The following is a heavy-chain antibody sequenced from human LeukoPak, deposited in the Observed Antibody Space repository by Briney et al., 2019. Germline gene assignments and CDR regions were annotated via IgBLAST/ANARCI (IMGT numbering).Heavy chain of an antibody. V-gene: IGHV1-18*01. CDR1: GYTFTSYG. D-gene: IGHD3-22*01. Sequence: GASVKVSCKASGYTFTSYGISWVRQAPGQGLEWMGWISAYNGNTNYAQKLQGRVTMTTDTSTSTAYMELRSLRSDDTAVYYCARDLPSYYDSSGYSPGDYWGQGTLVTVSS. CDR3: ARDLPSYYDSSGYSPGDY. J-gene: IGHJ4*02. CDR2: ISAYNGNT.